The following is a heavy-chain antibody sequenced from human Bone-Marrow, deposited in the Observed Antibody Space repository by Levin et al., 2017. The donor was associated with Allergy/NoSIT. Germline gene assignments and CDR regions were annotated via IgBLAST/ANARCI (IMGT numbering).Heavy chain of an antibody. CDR3: AKSSPAAGTFSVFSDY. CDR2: ISGSGGST. Sequence: PGGSLRLSCAASGFTFCSYAMSWVRQAPGKGLEWVSAISGSGGSTYYADSVKGRFTISRDNSKNTLYLQMNSLRAEDTAVYYCAKSSPAAGTFSVFSDYWGQGTLVTVSS. J-gene: IGHJ4*02. D-gene: IGHD6-13*01. V-gene: IGHV3-23*01. CDR1: GFTFCSYA.